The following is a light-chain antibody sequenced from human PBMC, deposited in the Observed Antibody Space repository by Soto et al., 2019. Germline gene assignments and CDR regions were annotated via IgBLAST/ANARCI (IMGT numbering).Light chain of an antibody. Sequence: IHMTLSSSSLSASVGYRVTIICRASQSISSYLNWYQQKKGKAPKLLIYAASSLQSGVPSRFSGSGYGTDFNLTISSLQTEDFATYYCQQSYSTPWTFGQGTKVDI. V-gene: IGKV1-39*01. CDR1: QSISSY. CDR3: QQSYSTPWT. CDR2: AAS. J-gene: IGKJ1*01.